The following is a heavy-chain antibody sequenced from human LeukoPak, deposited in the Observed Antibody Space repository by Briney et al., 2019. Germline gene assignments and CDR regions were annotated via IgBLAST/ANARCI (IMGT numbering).Heavy chain of an antibody. CDR1: GFTFANAW. J-gene: IGHJ4*02. D-gene: IGHD2-8*02. CDR3: TADLPGGVSDCFDY. V-gene: IGHV3-15*01. CDR2: IKSKAAGGTT. Sequence: WGSLRLSCAASGFTFANAWMSWVRQAPGKGLEWVGRIKSKAAGGTTDYAAPVKGRFSISRDDSKNTLHLQMNSLKTEDTAVYYCTADLPGGVSDCFDYWGQGTLVTVSS.